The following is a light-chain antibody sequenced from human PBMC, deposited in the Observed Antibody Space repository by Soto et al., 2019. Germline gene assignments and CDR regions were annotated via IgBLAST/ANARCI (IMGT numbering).Light chain of an antibody. CDR1: QTVSSF. J-gene: IGKJ1*01. V-gene: IGKV3-11*01. CDR3: QQYGSSGT. Sequence: EIVLTQSPATLSLSPGEGATLSCRASQTVSSFLAWYQQKPGQAPRLLIYDASKRATGIPARFSGSGSGTDFTLTISRLEPEDFAVYYCQQYGSSGTFGQGTKVDIK. CDR2: DAS.